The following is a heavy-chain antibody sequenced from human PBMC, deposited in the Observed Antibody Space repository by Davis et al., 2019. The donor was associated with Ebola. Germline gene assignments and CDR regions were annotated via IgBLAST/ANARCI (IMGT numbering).Heavy chain of an antibody. D-gene: IGHD3-10*01. V-gene: IGHV3-21*01. CDR3: AREGYYYGSGSYYTGMDV. J-gene: IGHJ6*02. CDR1: GFTFSSYS. CDR2: ISSSSSYI. Sequence: GESLKISCAASGFTFSSYSMNWVRQAPGKGLEWVSSISSSSSYIYYADSVKGRFTISRDNAKNSLYLQMNSRRAEDTAVYYCAREGYYYGSGSYYTGMDVWGQGTTVTVSS.